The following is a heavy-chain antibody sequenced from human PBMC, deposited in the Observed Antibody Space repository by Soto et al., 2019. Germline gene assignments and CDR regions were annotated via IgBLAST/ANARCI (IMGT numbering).Heavy chain of an antibody. CDR3: AKLGTSGSDYYYYYYGMDV. CDR2: ISYDGSNE. CDR1: GFTFSNYG. J-gene: IGHJ6*02. Sequence: QVQLVESGGGVAQPGRSLRLSCAASGFTFSNYGMHWVRQAPGKGLEWVAGISYDGSNEYYADSVKGRFTISRDNSKNTLYLQMNSLRAEDTAVYYCAKLGTSGSDYYYYYYGMDVLGQGTTVTVSS. D-gene: IGHD1-26*01. V-gene: IGHV3-30*18.